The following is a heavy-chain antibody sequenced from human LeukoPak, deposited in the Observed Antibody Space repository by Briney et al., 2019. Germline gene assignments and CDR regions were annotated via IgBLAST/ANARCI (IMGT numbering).Heavy chain of an antibody. D-gene: IGHD1-14*01. J-gene: IGHJ4*02. Sequence: GGSLRLSCTASGFTFSSTGMHWVRQAPGKGLEWVSYIRYDGNNKYYGDSVKGRLTVSKDNSKNTLYLQMNSLRVEDTAVYYCARTYNPDYWGQGTLVTVSS. CDR3: ARTYNPDY. CDR1: GFTFSSTG. V-gene: IGHV3-30*02. CDR2: IRYDGNNK.